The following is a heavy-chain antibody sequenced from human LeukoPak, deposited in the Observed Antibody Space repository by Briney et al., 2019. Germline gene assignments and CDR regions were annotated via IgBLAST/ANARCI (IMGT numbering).Heavy chain of an antibody. V-gene: IGHV1-18*01. CDR2: ISAYNGNT. J-gene: IGHJ6*02. CDR3: ARSSSWEIYYYYGMDV. Sequence: ASVKVSCKASGYTFTSYGISWVRQAPGQGLEWMGWISAYNGNTNHAQKLQGRVTMTTDTSTSTAYMELRSLRSDDTAVYYCARSSSWEIYYYYGMDVWGQGTTVTVSS. D-gene: IGHD6-13*01. CDR1: GYTFTSYG.